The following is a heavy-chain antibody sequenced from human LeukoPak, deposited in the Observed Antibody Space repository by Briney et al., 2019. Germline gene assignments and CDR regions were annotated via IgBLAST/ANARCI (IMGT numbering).Heavy chain of an antibody. Sequence: GGSLRLSCAASGFTVSSNYMSWVRQAPGKGLVWVSRINSDGSSTDYADSVKGRFTISRDNAKNSLYLQMNSLRAEDTAVYYCARSYYDFWSGYWSFDYWGQGTLVTVSS. CDR3: ARSYYDFWSGYWSFDY. D-gene: IGHD3-3*01. V-gene: IGHV3-74*01. J-gene: IGHJ4*02. CDR1: GFTVSSNY. CDR2: INSDGSST.